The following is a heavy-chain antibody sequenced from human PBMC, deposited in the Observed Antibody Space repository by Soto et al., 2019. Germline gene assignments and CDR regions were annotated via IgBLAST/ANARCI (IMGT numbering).Heavy chain of an antibody. Sequence: QAGWSLRLSCASSVFTFSDHYMDWVRQAPGKGLEWVGRTRKKANSYTTEYAASVKGRFTISRDDSENSLYLQMNSLRTEDTAVYYCVRVGDGFNYDYWGLGTLVTVPS. CDR1: VFTFSDHY. J-gene: IGHJ4*02. V-gene: IGHV3-72*01. D-gene: IGHD5-12*01. CDR2: TRKKANSYTT. CDR3: VRVGDGFNYDY.